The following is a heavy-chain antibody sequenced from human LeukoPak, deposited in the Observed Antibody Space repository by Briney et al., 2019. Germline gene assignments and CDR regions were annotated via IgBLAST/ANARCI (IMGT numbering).Heavy chain of an antibody. CDR2: IYYSGST. Sequence: PSETLSLTCTVSGGSISSSSYYWGWIRQPPGKGLEWIGSIYYSGSTYYNPSLKSRVTISVDTSKNQFSLKLSSVTAADTAVYYCARLRRLTMVRGVTLGNDYWGQGTLVTVSS. CDR1: GGSISSSSYY. V-gene: IGHV4-39*01. J-gene: IGHJ4*02. D-gene: IGHD3-10*01. CDR3: ARLRRLTMVRGVTLGNDY.